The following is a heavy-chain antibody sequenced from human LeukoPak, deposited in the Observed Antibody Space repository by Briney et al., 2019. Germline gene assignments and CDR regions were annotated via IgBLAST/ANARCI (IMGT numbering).Heavy chain of an antibody. Sequence: ASVKVSCKASGYTFTSSGISWVRQAPGQGLEWMGWISANNGNTNYAQKLQGRVTMTTDTSTSTAYMELRSLRSDDTAVYYCARDLRYYGSGSYYKPGYWGQGTLVTVSS. J-gene: IGHJ4*02. D-gene: IGHD3-10*01. CDR2: ISANNGNT. CDR1: GYTFTSSG. CDR3: ARDLRYYGSGSYYKPGY. V-gene: IGHV1-18*01.